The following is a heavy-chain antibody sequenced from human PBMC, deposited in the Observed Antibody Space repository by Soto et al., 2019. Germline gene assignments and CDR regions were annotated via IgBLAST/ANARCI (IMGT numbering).Heavy chain of an antibody. CDR3: ASLGSTGPFDY. Sequence: PGGSLRLSCAASGFTFSSYGMHWVRQAPGKGLEWVAVISYDGSNKYYADSVKGRFTISRDNSKNTLYLQMNSLRAEDTAVYYCASLGSTGPFDYWGQGTLVTVSS. J-gene: IGHJ4*02. CDR2: ISYDGSNK. CDR1: GFTFSSYG. D-gene: IGHD2-15*01. V-gene: IGHV3-30*03.